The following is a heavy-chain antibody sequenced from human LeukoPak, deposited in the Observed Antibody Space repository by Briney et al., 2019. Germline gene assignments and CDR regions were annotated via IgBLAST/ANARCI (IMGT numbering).Heavy chain of an antibody. J-gene: IGHJ4*02. Sequence: SETLSLTCTVSGASITVNYWGWVRQPPGKGLEWIGYIFYSGTTFYTPSLKSRVTMSVDKSKNHFSMSLTSVTAADTAMYFCARVVGASSYLDSWGQGILVIVSS. D-gene: IGHD2-2*01. CDR3: ARVVGASSYLDS. V-gene: IGHV4-59*04. CDR2: IFYSGTT. CDR1: GASITVNY.